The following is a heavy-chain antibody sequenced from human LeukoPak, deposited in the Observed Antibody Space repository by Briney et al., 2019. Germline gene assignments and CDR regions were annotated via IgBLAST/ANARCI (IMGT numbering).Heavy chain of an antibody. Sequence: GGSLRLSCAASGFTFSSYSMNWVRQAPGKGLEWVSYISTSSNTIYYTDSVRGRFTISRDNAKNSLYLQMNSLRAEDTAVYYCARGGSSGLGYWGQGTLVTVSS. CDR3: ARGGSSGLGY. CDR2: ISTSSNTI. D-gene: IGHD6-19*01. CDR1: GFTFSSYS. J-gene: IGHJ4*02. V-gene: IGHV3-48*01.